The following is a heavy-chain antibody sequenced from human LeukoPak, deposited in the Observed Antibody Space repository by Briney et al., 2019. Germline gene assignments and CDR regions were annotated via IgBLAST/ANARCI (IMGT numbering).Heavy chain of an antibody. CDR3: AKANSSGWYQLAWFDP. CDR1: GFTFSSYA. CDR2: ISGSGGST. J-gene: IGHJ5*02. D-gene: IGHD6-19*01. V-gene: IGHV3-23*01. Sequence: GGSLRLSCAASGFTFSSYAMSWVRQAPGKGLEWVSAISGSGGSTYYADSVKGRFTIPRDNSKNTLYLQMNSLRAEDTAVYYCAKANSSGWYQLAWFDPWGQGTLVTVSS.